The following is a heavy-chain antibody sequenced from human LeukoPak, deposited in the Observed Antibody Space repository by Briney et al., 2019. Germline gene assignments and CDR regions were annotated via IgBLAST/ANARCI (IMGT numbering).Heavy chain of an antibody. J-gene: IGHJ4*02. V-gene: IGHV1-2*02. D-gene: IGHD4-17*01. CDR3: AIVTTADGY. CDR2: VNPTHGGT. Sequence: GASVKVSCKASGYIFTGYYIHWVRQAPGQGLEWMGWVNPTHGGTNFAQKFQGGVTMTRDTSISTAYMELSRLTSDDTAMYYCAIVTTADGYWGQGTPLTVSS. CDR1: GYIFTGYY.